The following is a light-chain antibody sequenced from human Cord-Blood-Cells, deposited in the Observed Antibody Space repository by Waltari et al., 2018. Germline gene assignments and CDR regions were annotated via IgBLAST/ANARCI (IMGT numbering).Light chain of an antibody. CDR2: EVS. CDR3: SSYTSSSTLVV. J-gene: IGLJ2*01. V-gene: IGLV2-14*01. CDR1: SSDVGGYNY. Sequence: QSALTQPASVSGSPGQSITISCTGTSSDVGGYNYVPWYQQHPGKAPKLMIYEVSNRPSGVSKRFSGSKSGNTASLTISGLQAEDEADYYCSSYTSSSTLVVFGGGTKLTVL.